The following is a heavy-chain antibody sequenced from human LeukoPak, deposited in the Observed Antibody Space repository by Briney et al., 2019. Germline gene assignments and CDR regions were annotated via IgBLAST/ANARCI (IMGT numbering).Heavy chain of an antibody. D-gene: IGHD5-12*01. V-gene: IGHV2-5*02. CDR3: AHSISGYGLFDY. CDR1: GFSISTSGVG. J-gene: IGHJ4*02. CDR2: IYWDDDK. Sequence: SGPTLVNPTQTLTLTCTFSGFSISTSGVGGGWIRQPPGKALEWLALIYWDDDKRYSPSLKSRLTIAKDTSKNQVVLTMTNVDPVDTATYYCAHSISGYGLFDYWGPGTLVTVSS.